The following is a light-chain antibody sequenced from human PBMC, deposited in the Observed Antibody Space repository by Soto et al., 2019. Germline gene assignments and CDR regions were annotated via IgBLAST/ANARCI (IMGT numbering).Light chain of an antibody. Sequence: QSVLTQPASVSGSPGQSITISCTGTSSDVGGYNYVSWYQQHPGKAPKLMIYEVSNRPSGGSNRFSGSKSGNTASLTISGLQAEDEADYYCNSYTSSGTLWVFGGGTKLTVL. CDR2: EVS. V-gene: IGLV2-14*01. CDR1: SSDVGGYNY. CDR3: NSYTSSGTLWV. J-gene: IGLJ3*02.